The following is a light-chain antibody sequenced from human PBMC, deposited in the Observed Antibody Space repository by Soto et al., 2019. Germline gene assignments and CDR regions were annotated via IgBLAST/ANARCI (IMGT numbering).Light chain of an antibody. CDR3: KDGGSSRT. J-gene: IGKJ1*01. V-gene: IGKV3-20*01. Sequence: EIVLTQSPGTLSLSPGERATLSCRASQSVSSSLAWYQQKPGQAPRLLIYGASSRATGIPDRFSGSGSGPDFTLTIRRLEPEAFSVFFFKDGGSSRTFGHGTKVEIK. CDR2: GAS. CDR1: QSVSSS.